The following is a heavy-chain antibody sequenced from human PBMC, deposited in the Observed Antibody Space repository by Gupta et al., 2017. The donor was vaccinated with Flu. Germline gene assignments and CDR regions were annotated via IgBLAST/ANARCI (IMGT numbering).Heavy chain of an antibody. CDR1: GFALVATGEA. Sequence: QITLKESGPSLGKPTRSLTLACNVSGFALVATGEAVAWTRPPPGRALERFSLIYWDDNKRFSASLKNRLTITKDASKNQVVLTMRNMDPVDTATYFCAHRTAVGATYVDYWGPGTLVTVSS. CDR3: AHRTAVGATYVDY. CDR2: IYWDDNK. J-gene: IGHJ4*02. V-gene: IGHV2-5*02. D-gene: IGHD1-26*01.